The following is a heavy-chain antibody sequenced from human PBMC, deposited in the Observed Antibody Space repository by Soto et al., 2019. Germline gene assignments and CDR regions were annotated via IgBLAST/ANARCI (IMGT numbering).Heavy chain of an antibody. Sequence: PSETLSLTCTVTGGSISSYYWSWIRQPSGNGLEWIGSIYYSGSTYYNPSLKSRVTISVDTSKNQFSLKLSSVTAADTAVYYCARLKYSSSWVGYYYYGMDVWGQGTTVTVSS. J-gene: IGHJ6*02. D-gene: IGHD6-13*01. CDR3: ARLKYSSSWVGYYYYGMDV. CDR2: IYYSGST. CDR1: GGSISSYY. V-gene: IGHV4-39*01.